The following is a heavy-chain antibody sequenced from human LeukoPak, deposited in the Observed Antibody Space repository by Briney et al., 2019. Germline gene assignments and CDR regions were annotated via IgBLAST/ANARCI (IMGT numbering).Heavy chain of an antibody. V-gene: IGHV3-23*01. J-gene: IGHJ4*02. Sequence: GGSLRLSCAASGFTFSSYAMSWVRQAQGKGLEWVSGISGSGGATYHADSVKGRFTISRDNSKDTLCLQMNSLRADDTAVYYCAKDPRSSYGLEPFDYWGQGALVTVSS. CDR1: GFTFSSYA. CDR2: ISGSGGAT. D-gene: IGHD1-1*01. CDR3: AKDPRSSYGLEPFDY.